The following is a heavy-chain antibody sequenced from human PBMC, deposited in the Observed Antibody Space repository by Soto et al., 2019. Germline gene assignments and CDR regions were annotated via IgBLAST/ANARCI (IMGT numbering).Heavy chain of an antibody. V-gene: IGHV4-31*03. D-gene: IGHD2-2*01. Sequence: PSETLSLTCTVSGGSISSGGYYWSWIRQHPGKGLEWIGYIYYSGSTYYNPSLKSRVTISVDTSKNQFSLKLSSVTAADTAVYYCARVGYCSSTSCLIPFDYWGQGTLVTVSS. CDR2: IYYSGST. CDR3: ARVGYCSSTSCLIPFDY. J-gene: IGHJ4*02. CDR1: GGSISSGGYY.